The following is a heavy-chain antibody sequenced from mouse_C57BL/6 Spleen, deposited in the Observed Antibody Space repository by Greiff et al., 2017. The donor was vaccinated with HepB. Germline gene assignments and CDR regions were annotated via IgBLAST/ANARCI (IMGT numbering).Heavy chain of an antibody. CDR3: AMYDYDDYFDY. CDR1: GYSITSGYY. Sequence: DVKLQESGPGLVKPSQSLSLTCSVPGYSITSGYYWNWIRQFPGNKLEWMGYISYDGSNNYNPSLKNRISITRDTSKNQFFLKLNSVTTEDTAKYYCAMYDYDDYFDYWGQGTTLTVSS. J-gene: IGHJ2*01. V-gene: IGHV3-6*01. CDR2: ISYDGSN. D-gene: IGHD2-4*01.